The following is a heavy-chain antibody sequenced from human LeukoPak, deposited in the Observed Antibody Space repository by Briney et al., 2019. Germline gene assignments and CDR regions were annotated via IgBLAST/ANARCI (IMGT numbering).Heavy chain of an antibody. CDR3: VRDNAYKFDY. V-gene: IGHV3-48*01. CDR1: GFTFSSYS. CDR2: ISSSSSTI. Sequence: GSLRLSCAASGFTFSSYSMNWVRQAPGKGLEWVSYISSSSSTIYYADSVKGRFTISRDNSKNTLYLQMNSLRVEDTAVYYCVRDNAYKFDYWGQGTLVTVSS. D-gene: IGHD5-24*01. J-gene: IGHJ4*02.